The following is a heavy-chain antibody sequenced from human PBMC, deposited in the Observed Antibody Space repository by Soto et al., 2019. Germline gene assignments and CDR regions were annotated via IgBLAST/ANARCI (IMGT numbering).Heavy chain of an antibody. V-gene: IGHV4-34*01. D-gene: IGHD3-3*01. CDR3: ARGPPGPLRFPSKGDV. CDR2: INHSGST. Sequence: QVQLQQWGAGLLKPSETLSLTCAVYGGSFSGYYWSWIRQPPGKGLEWIGEINHSGSTNYNPSLKSRVTTSVDTSKNQFSLKLSSVTAADTAVYYCARGPPGPLRFPSKGDVWGKGTTVTVSS. J-gene: IGHJ6*04. CDR1: GGSFSGYY.